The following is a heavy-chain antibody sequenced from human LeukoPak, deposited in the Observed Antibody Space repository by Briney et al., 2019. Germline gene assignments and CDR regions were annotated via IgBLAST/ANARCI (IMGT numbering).Heavy chain of an antibody. D-gene: IGHD6-6*01. J-gene: IGHJ5*02. V-gene: IGHV4-59*01. CDR1: GGSISSYY. CDR2: IYYSGST. CDR3: ASALRGSPYNWFDP. Sequence: SETLSLTCTVSGGSISSYYWSWIRQPPGKGLEWIGYIYYSGSTNYNPSLKSRVTISVDTSKNQFSLKLSSVTAADTAVYYCASALRGSPYNWFDPWGQGTLVTVSS.